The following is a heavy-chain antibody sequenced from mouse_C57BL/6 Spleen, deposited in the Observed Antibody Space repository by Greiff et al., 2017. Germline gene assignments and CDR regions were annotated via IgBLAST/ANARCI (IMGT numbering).Heavy chain of an antibody. CDR3: ARRDPYYAMDY. Sequence: QVQRQQSGPELVKPGASVKISCKASGYAFSSSWMNWVKQRPGKGLEWIGRIYPGDGDTNYNGKFKGKATLTADKSSSTAYMQLSSLTSEDSAVYFCARRDPYYAMDYWGQGTSVTVSS. CDR2: IYPGDGDT. CDR1: GYAFSSSW. J-gene: IGHJ4*01. D-gene: IGHD3-3*01. V-gene: IGHV1-82*01.